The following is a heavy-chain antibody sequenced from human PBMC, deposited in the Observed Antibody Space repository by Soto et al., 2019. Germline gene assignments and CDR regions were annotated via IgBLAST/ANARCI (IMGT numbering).Heavy chain of an antibody. D-gene: IGHD2-15*01. CDR1: GFTFSSYG. CDR2: IWYDGSNK. J-gene: IGHJ4*02. Sequence: GGSLRLSCAASGFTFSSYGMHWVRQAPGKGLEWVAVIWYDGSNKYYADSVKGRFTISRDNSKNTLYLQMNSLRAEDTAVYYCAREYKDCSGGSCYSRGSDYWGQGTLVTVSS. CDR3: AREYKDCSGGSCYSRGSDY. V-gene: IGHV3-33*01.